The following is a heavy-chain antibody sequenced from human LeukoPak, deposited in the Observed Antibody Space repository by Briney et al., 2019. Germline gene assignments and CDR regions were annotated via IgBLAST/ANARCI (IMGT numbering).Heavy chain of an antibody. D-gene: IGHD6-13*01. CDR1: GFPFYSYW. CDR2: IRHDGSTK. Sequence: GGSLRLSCTASGFPFYSYWMTWVRQTPGKGLEWVANIRHDGSTKYYVDSVEGRFTISRDNAMNSLYLQMDSLRVEDTAIYYCARSVPYGTTWYGRSDCWGQGTQVTVSS. J-gene: IGHJ4*02. CDR3: ARSVPYGTTWYGRSDC. V-gene: IGHV3-7*03.